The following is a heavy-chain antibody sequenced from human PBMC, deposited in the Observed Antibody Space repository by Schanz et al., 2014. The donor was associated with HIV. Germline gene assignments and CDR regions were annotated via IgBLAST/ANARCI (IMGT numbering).Heavy chain of an antibody. D-gene: IGHD1-26*01. CDR3: ARDPSGRPTSTMDV. CDR2: INPNSGAS. J-gene: IGHJ6*02. CDR1: GYTFTDYF. V-gene: IGHV1-2*02. Sequence: QVQLVQSGAAVKKPGASVKVSCKASGYTFTDYFVHWGRQAPGQGLEWMGWINPNSGASKFVQKFQGRVAMTRDTSMSTAFMEMTRLRSDDTAVYFCARDPSGRPTSTMDVWGQGTTVRVSS.